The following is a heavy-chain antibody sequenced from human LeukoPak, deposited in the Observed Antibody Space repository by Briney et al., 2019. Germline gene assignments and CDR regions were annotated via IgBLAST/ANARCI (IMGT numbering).Heavy chain of an antibody. CDR3: ARGGYWKNWFDP. Sequence: SVKVSCKASGGTFSSYAISWVRQAPGQGLEWMGGIIPIFGTANYAQKFQGRVTITADESTSTAYMELSSLRSEDTAVYYCARGGYWKNWFDPWGQGTLVTVSS. CDR2: IIPIFGTA. V-gene: IGHV1-69*13. D-gene: IGHD1-1*01. J-gene: IGHJ5*02. CDR1: GGTFSSYA.